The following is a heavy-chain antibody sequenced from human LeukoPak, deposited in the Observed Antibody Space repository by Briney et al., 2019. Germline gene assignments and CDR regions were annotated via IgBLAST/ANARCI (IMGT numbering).Heavy chain of an antibody. D-gene: IGHD2-15*01. CDR3: ARDGGSDDY. CDR1: GGTFSSYA. CDR2: INPNSGGT. Sequence: ASVKVSCKASGGTFSSYAISWVRQAPGQGLEWMGWINPNSGGTNYAQKFQGRVTMTRDTSISTAYMELSRLRSDDTAVYYCARDGGSDDYWGQGTLVTVSS. V-gene: IGHV1-2*02. J-gene: IGHJ4*02.